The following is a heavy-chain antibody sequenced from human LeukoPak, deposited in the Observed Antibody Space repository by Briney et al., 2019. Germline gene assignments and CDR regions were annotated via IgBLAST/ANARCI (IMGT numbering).Heavy chain of an antibody. CDR3: ARDLSYYGSGSSKFDY. Sequence: SETLSLTCTVSGYSINSAFYWGWIRVPPGKGLEWIGSVFHRGTTYYNSSLKSRVTISVDTSKNQFSLKLSSVTAADTAVYYCARDLSYYGSGSSKFDYWGQGTLVTVSS. D-gene: IGHD3-10*01. J-gene: IGHJ4*02. CDR2: VFHRGTT. CDR1: GYSINSAFY. V-gene: IGHV4-38-2*02.